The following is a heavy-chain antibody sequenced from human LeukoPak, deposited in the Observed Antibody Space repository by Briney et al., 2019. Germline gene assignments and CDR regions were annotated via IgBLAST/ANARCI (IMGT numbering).Heavy chain of an antibody. D-gene: IGHD1-26*01. J-gene: IGHJ4*02. CDR1: GGSISSGGYY. CDR3: ARGGGSYSLGPFDY. V-gene: IGHV4-31*03. CDR2: IYYSGST. Sequence: PSETLSLTCTVSGGSISSGGYYWSWIRQHPGKGLEWIGYIYYSGSTYYNPSLKSRVTISVDTSKNQFSLKLSSVTAAGTAVYYCARGGGSYSLGPFDYWGQGTLVTVSS.